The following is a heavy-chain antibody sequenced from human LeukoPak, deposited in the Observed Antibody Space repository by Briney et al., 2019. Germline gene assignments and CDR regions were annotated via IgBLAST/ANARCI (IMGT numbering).Heavy chain of an antibody. CDR1: GYTFTGYY. CDR2: INPNSGGT. V-gene: IGHV1-2*02. J-gene: IGHJ4*02. CDR3: ARGPKAYYFDSSGYVFDY. D-gene: IGHD3-22*01. Sequence: ASVKVPCKASGYTFTGYYMHWVRQAPGQGLEWMGWINPNSGGTNYAQKFQGRVTMTRDTSISTAYMELSRLRSEDTAVYYCARGPKAYYFDSSGYVFDYWGQGTLVTVSS.